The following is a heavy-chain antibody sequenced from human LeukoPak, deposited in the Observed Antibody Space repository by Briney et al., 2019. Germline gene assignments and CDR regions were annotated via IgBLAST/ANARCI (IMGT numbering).Heavy chain of an antibody. CDR1: GYTFTSYA. CDR3: VRDTITFGGVMPYYYYGMDV. J-gene: IGHJ6*02. V-gene: IGHV7-4-1*02. Sequence: ASVKVSCKASGYTFTSYAMNWVRQAPGQGLEWMGWINTNTGNPTYAQGFTGRFVFSLDTSVSTAYLQISSLKAEDTAVYYCVRDTITFGGVMPYYYYGMDVWGQGTTVTVSS. CDR2: INTNTGNP. D-gene: IGHD3-16*01.